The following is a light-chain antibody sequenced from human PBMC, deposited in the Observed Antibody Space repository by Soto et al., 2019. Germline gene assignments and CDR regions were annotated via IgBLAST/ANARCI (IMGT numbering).Light chain of an antibody. CDR2: SNN. J-gene: IGLJ2*01. Sequence: QSVLTQPPSASGTPGQRVTISCSGSSSNIGSNTVNWNQQLPGTAPKLLIYSNNQRPSGVPDRFSGSKSGTSASLAISGLQSEDEADYYCAAWDDSLNGQVVFGGGIKVTVL. CDR1: SSNIGSNT. CDR3: AAWDDSLNGQVV. V-gene: IGLV1-44*01.